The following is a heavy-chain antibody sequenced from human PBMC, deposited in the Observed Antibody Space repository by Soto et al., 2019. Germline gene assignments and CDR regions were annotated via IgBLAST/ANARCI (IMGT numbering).Heavy chain of an antibody. CDR2: IYDSGST. CDR1: GGSISSGDYY. D-gene: IGHD2-8*01. V-gene: IGHV4-30-4*01. Sequence: QVQLQESGPGLVKPSQTLSLTCTVSGGSISSGDYYWSWIRQPPGKGLEWIGYIYDSGSTYYNSSLKSRVNIALATSKNDFSLKLTSVTAADTAVYYCARDNGVGPWGQGTLVTVSS. J-gene: IGHJ5*02. CDR3: ARDNGVGP.